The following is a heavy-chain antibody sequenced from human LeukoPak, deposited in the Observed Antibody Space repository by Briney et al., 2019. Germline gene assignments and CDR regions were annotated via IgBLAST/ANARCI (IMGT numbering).Heavy chain of an antibody. CDR3: ASHTNDYDYGDYQVIYF. CDR2: IYYSGST. D-gene: IGHD4-17*01. V-gene: IGHV4-39*01. Sequence: PSETLSLTCTVSGGSISSSSYYWGWIRQPPGKGLEWIGSIYYSGSTYYNPSLKSRVTISVDTSKNQFSLKLSSVTAADTAVYYCASHTNDYDYGDYQVIYFWGQGTLVTVSS. CDR1: GGSISSSSYY. J-gene: IGHJ4*02.